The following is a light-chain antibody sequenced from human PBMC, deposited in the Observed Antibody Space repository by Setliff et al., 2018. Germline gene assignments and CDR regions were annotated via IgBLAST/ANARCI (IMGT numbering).Light chain of an antibody. V-gene: IGLV2-8*01. J-gene: IGLJ1*01. CDR3: SSYGGDNNFV. Sequence: LPQPPSASGSPGQSVTISCTGTNSDVGGYSYVSWYQQRPGKAPKLLIYEVSKRPSGVPDRFSGSKSGNTASLTVSGLQAEDEADYYCSSYGGDNNFVFGTGTKVTV. CDR1: NSDVGGYSY. CDR2: EVS.